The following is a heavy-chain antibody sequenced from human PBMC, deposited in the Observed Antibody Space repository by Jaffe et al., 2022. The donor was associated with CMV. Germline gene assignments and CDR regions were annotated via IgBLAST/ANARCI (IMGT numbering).Heavy chain of an antibody. Sequence: EVQLVESGGGLVQPGGSLRLSCAASGFTVSSNYMSWVRQAPGKGLEWVSVIYSGGSTYYADSVKGRFTISRDNSKNTLYLQMNSLRAEDTAVYYCAREGQYSSSSGFDYWGQGTLVTVSS. J-gene: IGHJ4*02. D-gene: IGHD6-6*01. CDR1: GFTVSSNY. CDR3: AREGQYSSSSGFDY. CDR2: IYSGGST. V-gene: IGHV3-66*01.